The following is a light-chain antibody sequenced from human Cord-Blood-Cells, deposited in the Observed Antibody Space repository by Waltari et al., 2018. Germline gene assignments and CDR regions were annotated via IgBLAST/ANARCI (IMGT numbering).Light chain of an antibody. V-gene: IGKV1-39*01. J-gene: IGKJ5*01. CDR2: AAS. CDR3: QQSYDTPIT. CDR1: QSISSY. Sequence: DLQMTQTQSSPPPSVGDRVTITCRASQSISSYLKWYQQKPGKAPKLLIYAASSLQSGVPSRFSGSGSGTDCTLSISSLQPEDFATYYCQQSYDTPITFGQGTRLE.